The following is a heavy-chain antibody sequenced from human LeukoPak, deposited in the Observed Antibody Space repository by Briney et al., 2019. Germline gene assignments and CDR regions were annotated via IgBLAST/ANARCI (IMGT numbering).Heavy chain of an antibody. CDR2: IYSGGST. CDR3: ARGSGWDFDY. D-gene: IGHD6-19*01. CDR1: GFTVSSYY. Sequence: GGSLRLSCAASGFTVSSYYMYWVRQAPGKGLEWVSFIYSGGSTYYADSVKGRFTISRDNSKNTLYLQMNSLRAEDTAVYYCARGSGWDFDYWGQGTLVTVSS. J-gene: IGHJ4*02. V-gene: IGHV3-66*01.